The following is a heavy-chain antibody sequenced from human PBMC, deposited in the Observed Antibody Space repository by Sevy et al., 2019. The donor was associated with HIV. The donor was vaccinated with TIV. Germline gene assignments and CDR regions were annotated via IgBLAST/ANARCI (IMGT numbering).Heavy chain of an antibody. D-gene: IGHD1-26*01. CDR3: ARGATGELLVHFDY. V-gene: IGHV1-2*02. CDR2: INPNSGGT. Sequence: ASVKVSCKASGYTFTGYYTHWVRQAPGQGLEWMGWINPNSGGTNYAQKFQGRVTMTRDTSISAAYIEVSRLRSDDTALYYCARGATGELLVHFDYWGQGTLVTVSS. CDR1: GYTFTGYY. J-gene: IGHJ4*02.